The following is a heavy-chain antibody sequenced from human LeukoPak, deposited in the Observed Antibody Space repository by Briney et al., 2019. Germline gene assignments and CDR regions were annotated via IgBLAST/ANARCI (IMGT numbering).Heavy chain of an antibody. CDR1: GFTFSSYW. Sequence: PGGSLRLSCAASGFTFSSYWMSWVRQAPGKGLEWVANIKQDGSEKYYVDSVKGRFSISRDNAKNSLYLQMNSLRAEDTAVYCCARDDNWNYEDYWGQGTLVTVSS. CDR3: ARDDNWNYEDY. CDR2: IKQDGSEK. D-gene: IGHD1-7*01. V-gene: IGHV3-7*01. J-gene: IGHJ4*02.